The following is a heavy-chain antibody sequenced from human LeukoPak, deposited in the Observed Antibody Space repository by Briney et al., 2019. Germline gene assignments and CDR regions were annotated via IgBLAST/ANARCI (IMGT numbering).Heavy chain of an antibody. V-gene: IGHV4-4*07. CDR1: GGSINTYY. CDR3: ARPQSGLGWFDP. J-gene: IGHJ5*02. Sequence: PSETLSLTCTVSGGSINTYYWSWIRQPAGKGQEWIGRIYSTGITTYNPSLKGRVTMSVDTSKNQFSLKLSSVTAADTAVYYCARPQSGLGWFDPWGQGILVTVSS. CDR2: IYSTGIT.